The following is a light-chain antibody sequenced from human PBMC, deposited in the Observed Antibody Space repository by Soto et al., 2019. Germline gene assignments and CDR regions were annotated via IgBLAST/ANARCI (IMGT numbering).Light chain of an antibody. CDR1: QSLSSS. Sequence: EIVLTQSPGTLSLSPGERATLSYRPGQSLSSSSLAWYQQNLGQAPRLLIYGASTRATGIPARFSGSGSGTEFTLTISSLQSEDFAVYYCQQYNNWPLTFGQGTKVDIK. CDR2: GAS. V-gene: IGKV3-15*01. J-gene: IGKJ1*01. CDR3: QQYNNWPLT.